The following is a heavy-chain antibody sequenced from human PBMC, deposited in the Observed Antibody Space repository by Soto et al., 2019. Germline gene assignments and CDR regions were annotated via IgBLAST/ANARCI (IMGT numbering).Heavy chain of an antibody. J-gene: IGHJ3*01. Sequence: EVQLVETGGGLIQPGGSLRLSCAASGFAVSNNYMSWVRQATGKGLEWVSLIYSGGKSYYPDSVRGRFTISRDNSKNTLYPQINSLRAEDTAMCYCVSVSYRDRLSLFPFEAWGQGAVSTVSS. D-gene: IGHD3-16*01. CDR1: GFAVSNNY. CDR3: VSVSYRDRLSLFPFEA. V-gene: IGHV3-53*02. CDR2: IYSGGKS.